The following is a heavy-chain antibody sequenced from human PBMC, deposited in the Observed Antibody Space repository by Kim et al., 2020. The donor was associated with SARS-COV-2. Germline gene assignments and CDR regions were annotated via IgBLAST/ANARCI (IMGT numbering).Heavy chain of an antibody. V-gene: IGHV5-51*01. J-gene: IGHJ5*02. CDR2: IYPGDSDT. D-gene: IGHD2-8*02. Sequence: GESLKISCKGSGYSFTSYWIGWVRQMPGKGLEWMGIIYPGDSDTRYSPSFQGQVTISADKSISTAYLQWSSLKASDTAMYYCARLNCTGGVCYFGWFDPWGQGTLVTVSS. CDR3: ARLNCTGGVCYFGWFDP. CDR1: GYSFTSYW.